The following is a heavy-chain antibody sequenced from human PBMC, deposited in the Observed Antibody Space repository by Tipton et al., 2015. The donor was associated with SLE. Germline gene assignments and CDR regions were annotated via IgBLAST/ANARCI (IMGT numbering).Heavy chain of an antibody. CDR2: VYYDGST. CDR1: GGSIGSYY. V-gene: IGHV4-59*08. CDR3: ARLITAARTWWFDP. D-gene: IGHD5-18*01. Sequence: TLSLTCTDSGGSIGSYYWSWIRQPPGKGLEWIGYVYYDGSTKYSPSLKSRVTISLGPSSNEFSLKLNSVTAADTAVYYCARLITAARTWWFDPWGQGTLVTVSS. J-gene: IGHJ5*02.